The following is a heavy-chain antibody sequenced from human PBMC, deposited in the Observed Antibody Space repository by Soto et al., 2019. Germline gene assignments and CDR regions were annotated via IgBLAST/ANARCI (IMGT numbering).Heavy chain of an antibody. Sequence: QVQLVESGGGAVQPGRSLRLSCEASGFSFSSYAMHWVRQAPGKGLEWVAVIWYDGSNRYYADSVKGRFTISRDNSKNTLYPQMNSLRGEDTAVYYCARDLSWRYYDSSGYLDYWGQGILVTVS. CDR3: ARDLSWRYYDSSGYLDY. D-gene: IGHD3-22*01. CDR1: GFSFSSYA. V-gene: IGHV3-33*01. J-gene: IGHJ4*02. CDR2: IWYDGSNR.